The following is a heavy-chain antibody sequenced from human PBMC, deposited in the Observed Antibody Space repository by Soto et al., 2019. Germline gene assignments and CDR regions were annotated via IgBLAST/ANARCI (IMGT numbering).Heavy chain of an antibody. CDR1: GFTFSGSA. Sequence: PGWSLRLSCAASGFTFSGSAMHCVRQASGKGLEWVGRIRSKANSYATAYAASVKGRFTISRDDSKNTAYVQMNSLKTEDTAVYYCTRYRWDYWGQGTLVTVSS. CDR3: TRYRWDY. CDR2: IRSKANSYAT. V-gene: IGHV3-73*01. J-gene: IGHJ4*02.